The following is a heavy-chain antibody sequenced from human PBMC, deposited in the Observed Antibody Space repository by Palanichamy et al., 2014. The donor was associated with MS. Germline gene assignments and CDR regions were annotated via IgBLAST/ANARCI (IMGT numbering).Heavy chain of an antibody. CDR1: GLTFTNAW. CDR2: IKSRSDGGTT. D-gene: IGHD1-7*01. V-gene: IGHV3-15*01. CDR3: ATKAGAIYDWSYGTYDF. Sequence: EAQLVQSGGGLVXPGGSLRLSCEVSGLTFTNAWMSWVRQAPGKGLEWVGRIKSRSDGGTTDYAAPVEDRFTISRDDSRDTVYLQMNSLKTEDSAVYFCATKAGAIYDWSYGTYDFWGQGTPVTVSS. J-gene: IGHJ4*02.